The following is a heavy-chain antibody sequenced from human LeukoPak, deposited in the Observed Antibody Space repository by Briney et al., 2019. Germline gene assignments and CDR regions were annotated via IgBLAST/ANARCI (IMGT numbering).Heavy chain of an antibody. V-gene: IGHV1-2*02. J-gene: IGHJ6*03. D-gene: IGHD5-12*01. Sequence: ASVKVSCKASGYTFTSYGISWVRQAPGQGLEWMGWINPNSGGTNYAQKFQGRVTMTRDTSISTAHMELSRLRSDDTAVYYCARDGGYSGYAPYYYYYMDVWGKGTTVTVSS. CDR1: GYTFTSYG. CDR3: ARDGGYSGYAPYYYYYMDV. CDR2: INPNSGGT.